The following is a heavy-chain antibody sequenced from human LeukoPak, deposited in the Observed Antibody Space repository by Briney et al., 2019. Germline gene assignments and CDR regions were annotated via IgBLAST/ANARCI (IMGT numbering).Heavy chain of an antibody. CDR2: INHSGST. D-gene: IGHD3-10*01. Sequence: SETLSLTCAVYGGSFSGYYWSWIRQPPGTGLEWIGEINHSGSTNYNPSLKSRVTISVDTSKNQFSLKLSSVTAADTAVYYCARGGATMVRGVLDYWGQGTLVAVSS. V-gene: IGHV4-34*01. J-gene: IGHJ4*02. CDR3: ARGGATMVRGVLDY. CDR1: GGSFSGYY.